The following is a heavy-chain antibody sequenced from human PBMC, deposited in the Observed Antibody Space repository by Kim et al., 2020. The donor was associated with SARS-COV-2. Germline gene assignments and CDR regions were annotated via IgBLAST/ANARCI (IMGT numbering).Heavy chain of an antibody. Sequence: GGSLRLSCAASGFTFSSYGMHWVRQAPGKGLEWVAVISYDGSNKYYADSVKGRFTISRDNSKNTLYLQMNSLRAEDTAVYYCARDAVYCSSTSCYSAWTYYYYGMDVWGQGTTVTVSS. CDR1: GFTFSSYG. V-gene: IGHV3-33*05. CDR2: ISYDGSNK. CDR3: ARDAVYCSSTSCYSAWTYYYYGMDV. D-gene: IGHD2-2*01. J-gene: IGHJ6*02.